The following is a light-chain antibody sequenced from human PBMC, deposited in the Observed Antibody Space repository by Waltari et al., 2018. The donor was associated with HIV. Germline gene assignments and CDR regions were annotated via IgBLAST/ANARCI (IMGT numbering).Light chain of an antibody. V-gene: IGKV4-1*01. CDR3: QQYNNWPSYT. J-gene: IGKJ2*01. CDR1: QSLFYSTNNKNY. Sequence: DIVMTQSPDSLPVSLGERATISCKSSQSLFYSTNNKNYLAWYQQKPGQPPKLLIYWASTREFGVPDRFSGSGSGTEFTLTISSLQSEDFAVYYCQQYNNWPSYTFGQGTKLEIK. CDR2: WAS.